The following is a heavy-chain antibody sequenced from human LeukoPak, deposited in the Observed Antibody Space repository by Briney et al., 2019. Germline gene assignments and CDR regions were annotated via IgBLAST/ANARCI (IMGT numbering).Heavy chain of an antibody. CDR2: INPNSGGT. Sequence: ASVKVSCKASGYTFTGYYMHWVRQAPGQGLEWMGWINPNSGGTNYAQKFQGRVTMTRDTYISTAYMELSRLRSDDTAVYYCARRVLLWFGESPPYTFDYWGQGTLVTVSS. D-gene: IGHD3-10*01. V-gene: IGHV1-2*02. CDR1: GYTFTGYY. J-gene: IGHJ4*02. CDR3: ARRVLLWFGESPPYTFDY.